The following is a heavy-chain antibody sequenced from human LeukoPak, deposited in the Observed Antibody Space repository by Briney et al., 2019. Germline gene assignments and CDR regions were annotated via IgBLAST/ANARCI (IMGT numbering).Heavy chain of an antibody. CDR2: IYYSGST. CDR3: ARIYSYGFLGMDV. V-gene: IGHV4-59*01. Sequence: SETLSLTCTVSGGSISSYYWSWIWQPPGKGLEWIGYIYYSGSTNYNPSLKSRVTISVDTSKNQFSLKLGSVTAADTAVYYCARIYSYGFLGMDVWGQGTTVTVSS. D-gene: IGHD5-18*01. J-gene: IGHJ6*02. CDR1: GGSISSYY.